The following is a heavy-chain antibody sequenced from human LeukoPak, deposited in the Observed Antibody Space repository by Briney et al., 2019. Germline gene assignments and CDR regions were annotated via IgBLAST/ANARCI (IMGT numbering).Heavy chain of an antibody. CDR3: ARGHLNWFDP. J-gene: IGHJ5*02. Sequence: ASVKVSCKASGYTFTSYDINWVRQATGQGLGWMGWMNPNSGNTGYAQKFQGRVTITRNTYISTAYMELSRLRSEDTAVYYCARGHLNWFDPWGQGPLVTVSS. V-gene: IGHV1-8*03. CDR1: GYTFTSYD. CDR2: MNPNSGNT.